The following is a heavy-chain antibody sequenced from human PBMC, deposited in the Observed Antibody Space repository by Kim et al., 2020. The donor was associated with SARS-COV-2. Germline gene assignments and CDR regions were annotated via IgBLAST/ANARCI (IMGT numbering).Heavy chain of an antibody. D-gene: IGHD3-3*02. J-gene: IGHJ3*02. CDR3: ASDLLGISIAAFDI. Sequence: GGSLRLSCAASGFILSDYYMTWIRQAPGKGLEWVSYISRNSYYTNYADSVKGRFTISRDDAKNSLYLQMNSLRAEDTAVYYCASDLLGISIAAFDIWGLGTMVTVSS. CDR1: GFILSDYY. V-gene: IGHV3-11*06. CDR2: ISRNSYYT.